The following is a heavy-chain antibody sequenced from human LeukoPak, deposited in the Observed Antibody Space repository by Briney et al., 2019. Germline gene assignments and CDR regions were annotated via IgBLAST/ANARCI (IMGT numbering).Heavy chain of an antibody. CDR2: IYYSGST. D-gene: IGHD3-10*01. Sequence: SETLSLTCTVSGGSISSYYWSWIRQPPGKGLEWIGYIYYSGSTNYNPSLKSRVTISVDTSKNQFSLKLSSVTAADTAVYYCARVPPSLYGSGSYYKRQAFDIWGQGTMVTVSS. V-gene: IGHV4-59*12. J-gene: IGHJ3*02. CDR3: ARVPPSLYGSGSYYKRQAFDI. CDR1: GGSISSYY.